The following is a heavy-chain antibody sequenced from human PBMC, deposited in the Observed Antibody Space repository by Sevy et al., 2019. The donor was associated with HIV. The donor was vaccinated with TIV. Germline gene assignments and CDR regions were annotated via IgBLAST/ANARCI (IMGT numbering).Heavy chain of an antibody. Sequence: ASVKVACKASGGTFSSYAISWVRQAPGQGFEWMGGIIPIFGTANYAQKFQGRVTITHHESKSTAYMELSSLRSEDTVVYYCARPGCSSTSCSYYYYYGMDVWGQGTTVTVSS. D-gene: IGHD2-2*01. V-gene: IGHV1-69*13. CDR2: IIPIFGTA. J-gene: IGHJ6*02. CDR3: ARPGCSSTSCSYYYYYGMDV. CDR1: GGTFSSYA.